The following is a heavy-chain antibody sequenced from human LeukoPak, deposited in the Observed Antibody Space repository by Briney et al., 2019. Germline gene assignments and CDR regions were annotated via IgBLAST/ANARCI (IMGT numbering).Heavy chain of an antibody. D-gene: IGHD1-7*01. CDR3: ARERLELRDFDP. CDR1: GGSISSSSYY. Sequence: SETLSPTCTVSGGSISSSSYYWGWIRQPPGKGLEWIGSIYYSGSTYYNPSLKSRVTISVDTSKNQFSLKLSSVTAADTAVYYCARERLELRDFDPWGQGTLVTVSS. CDR2: IYYSGST. J-gene: IGHJ5*02. V-gene: IGHV4-39*07.